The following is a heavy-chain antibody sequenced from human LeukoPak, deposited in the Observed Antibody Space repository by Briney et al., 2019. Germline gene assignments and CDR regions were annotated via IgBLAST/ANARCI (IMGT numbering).Heavy chain of an antibody. CDR2: ITPDSGGT. CDR3: ARDQYSSGSYLF. V-gene: IGHV1-2*02. Sequence: ASVKVSCKTSGYSLSGYSIHWVRQAPGQGLEWMGWITPDSGGTNSARKFQGRVTLTRDTSISTAHMELTRLTPDDTAVYYCARDQYSSGSYLFWGQGTMVTVSS. J-gene: IGHJ3*01. D-gene: IGHD6-19*01. CDR1: GYSLSGYS.